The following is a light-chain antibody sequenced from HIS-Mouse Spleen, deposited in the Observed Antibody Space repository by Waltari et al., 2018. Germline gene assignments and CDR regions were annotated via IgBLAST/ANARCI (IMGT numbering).Light chain of an antibody. Sequence: VLTQPASVSASPGQSITISCTAPSSDLGSYNLVSWYQQHPGKAPKLVIYEGSKRPSGVSNRFSGSKSGNTASLTISGLQAEDEADYYCCSYAGSSTFVVFGGGTKLTVL. J-gene: IGLJ2*01. CDR2: EGS. CDR1: SSDLGSYNL. V-gene: IGLV2-23*01. CDR3: CSYAGSSTFVV.